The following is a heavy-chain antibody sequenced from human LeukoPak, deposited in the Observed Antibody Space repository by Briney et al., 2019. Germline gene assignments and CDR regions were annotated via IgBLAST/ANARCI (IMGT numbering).Heavy chain of an antibody. J-gene: IGHJ4*02. CDR2: IIPIFGTA. Sequence: SVKVSCKASGGTFSSYAISWVRQAPGQGLEWMGGIIPIFGTANYAQKFQGRVTMTRDTSTSTVYMELSSLRSEDTAVYYCARDYYDSRGYYYYWGQGTLVTVSS. CDR1: GGTFSSYA. CDR3: ARDYYDSRGYYYY. V-gene: IGHV1-69*05. D-gene: IGHD3-22*01.